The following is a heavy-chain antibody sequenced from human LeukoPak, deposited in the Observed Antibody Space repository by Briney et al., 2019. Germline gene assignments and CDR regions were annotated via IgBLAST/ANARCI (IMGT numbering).Heavy chain of an antibody. Sequence: GESLQIYCKGSGYSFTSYWIGWVRQMPGKGLEWMGIIYPGDSDTRYSPSFQGQVTISADKSISTAYLQWSSLKASDTAMYYCARATWYGSGSYCFDYWGQGTLVTVSS. CDR1: GYSFTSYW. CDR3: ARATWYGSGSYCFDY. D-gene: IGHD3-10*01. J-gene: IGHJ4*02. CDR2: IYPGDSDT. V-gene: IGHV5-51*01.